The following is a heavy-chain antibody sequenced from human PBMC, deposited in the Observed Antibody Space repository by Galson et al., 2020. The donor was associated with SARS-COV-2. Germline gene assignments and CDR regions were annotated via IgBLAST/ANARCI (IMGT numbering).Heavy chain of an antibody. CDR1: GFTFSSYG. J-gene: IGHJ6*03. V-gene: IGHV3-33*01. D-gene: IGHD6-13*01. CDR3: ARGNAGLGSSSFVVYYYYMDV. CDR2: IWYDGSNK. Sequence: GESLKISCAASGFTFSSYGMHWVRQAPGKGLEWVAVIWYDGSNKYYADSVKGRFTISRDNSKNTLYLQMNSLRAEDTAVYYCARGNAGLGSSSFVVYYYYMDVGGKGTTVTISS.